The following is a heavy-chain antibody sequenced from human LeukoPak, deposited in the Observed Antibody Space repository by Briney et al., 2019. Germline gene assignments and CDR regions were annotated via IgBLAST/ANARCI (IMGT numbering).Heavy chain of an antibody. V-gene: IGHV3-64D*06. J-gene: IGHJ4*02. D-gene: IGHD3-16*01. CDR2: ISSNGVNT. CDR1: GFSFSSYT. CDR3: VKGDVYTSSGLDY. Sequence: GGSLRLSCSASGFSFSSYTMHWVRQAPGKGLEYVSGISSNGVNTYYPDSVKGRFTISRDNSKNTLYLQMSSLRPEDTAVYTCVKGDVYTSSGLDYWGQGTLVSVSS.